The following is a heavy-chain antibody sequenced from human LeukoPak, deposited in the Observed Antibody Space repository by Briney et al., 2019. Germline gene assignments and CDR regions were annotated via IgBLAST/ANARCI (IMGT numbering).Heavy chain of an antibody. D-gene: IGHD3-22*01. CDR3: ASLPYYYDSSGYYYYYYMDV. CDR1: GGSISSRTYY. J-gene: IGHJ6*03. V-gene: IGHV4-39*01. CDR2: IYYSGST. Sequence: SETLSLTCTVSGGSISSRTYYWGWVRQPPGKGLEWIGSIYYSGSTYYNPSLKSRVTISVDTSKNQFSLKLSSVTAADTAVYYCASLPYYYDSSGYYYYYYMDVWGKGTTVTVSS.